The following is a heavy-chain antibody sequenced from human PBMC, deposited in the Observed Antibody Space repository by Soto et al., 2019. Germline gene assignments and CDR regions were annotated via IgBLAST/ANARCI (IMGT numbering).Heavy chain of an antibody. CDR1: GFTFSSYS. CDR3: ARDYEYWSGYYKGFDY. V-gene: IGHV3-48*02. D-gene: IGHD3-3*01. J-gene: IGHJ4*02. CDR2: ISSSSSSI. Sequence: PGGSLRLSCAASGFTFSSYSMNWVRQAPGKGLEWVAYISSSSSSIYYADSVKGRFTISRDNAKSSLYLQMNSLRDEDKAVYYCARDYEYWSGYYKGFDYWGQGTLVTVSS.